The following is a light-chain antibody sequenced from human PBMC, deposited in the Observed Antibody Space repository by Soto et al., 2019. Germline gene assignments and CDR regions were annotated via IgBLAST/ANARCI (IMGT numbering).Light chain of an antibody. CDR1: SSDVGGYNY. Sequence: QSVLAQPASVSGSPGQSITISCTGTSSDVGGYNYVSWYQQHPGKAPKLIIYEVSNRPSGVSNRFSGSKSANTASLTISGLQAEDEADYYCSSYTSSSTWVSGGGTKVTVL. V-gene: IGLV2-14*01. CDR2: EVS. J-gene: IGLJ3*02. CDR3: SSYTSSSTWV.